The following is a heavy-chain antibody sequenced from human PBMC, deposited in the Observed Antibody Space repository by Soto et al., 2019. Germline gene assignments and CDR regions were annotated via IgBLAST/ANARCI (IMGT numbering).Heavy chain of an antibody. Sequence: PSETMSLKCAVYRRSFSCHYLNWICQPPGKSLELLGEINRNXSTNNNRCLKSRVTISVETSSTHFFLKLRSVTAADTDLYYCARALGIKICGCFTLYGIDVWGKGTTVTVSS. CDR1: RRSFSCHY. J-gene: IGHJ6*04. D-gene: IGHD3-3*01. CDR2: INRNXST. V-gene: IGHV4-34*01. CDR3: ARALGIKICGCFTLYGIDV.